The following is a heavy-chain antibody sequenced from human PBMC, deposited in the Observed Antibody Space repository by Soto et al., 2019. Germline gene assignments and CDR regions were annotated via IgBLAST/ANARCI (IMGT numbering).Heavy chain of an antibody. CDR1: GGTFSSYA. V-gene: IGHV1-69*01. CDR3: ARGCSGGSCHTNNWFDP. J-gene: IGHJ5*02. CDR2: IIPIFGTA. Sequence: QVQLVQSGAEVKKPGSLVKVSCKASGGTFSSYAISWVRQAPGQGLEWMGGIIPIFGTANYAQKFQGRVTITADESTSTAYMELSSLRSEDTAVYYCARGCSGGSCHTNNWFDPWGQGTLVTVSS. D-gene: IGHD2-15*01.